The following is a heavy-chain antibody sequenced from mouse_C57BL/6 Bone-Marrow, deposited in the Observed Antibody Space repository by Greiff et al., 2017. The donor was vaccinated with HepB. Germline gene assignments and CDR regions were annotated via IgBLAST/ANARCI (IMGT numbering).Heavy chain of an antibody. Sequence: EVQLKQSGAELVRPGASVKLSCTASGFNIKDDYMHWVKQRPEQGLEWIGWIDPENGDTEYASKFQGKATITADTSSNTAYLQLSSLTSEDTAVYYCTGYDYDYFDYWGQGTTLTVSS. J-gene: IGHJ2*01. D-gene: IGHD2-4*01. CDR1: GFNIKDDY. CDR3: TGYDYDYFDY. V-gene: IGHV14-4*01. CDR2: IDPENGDT.